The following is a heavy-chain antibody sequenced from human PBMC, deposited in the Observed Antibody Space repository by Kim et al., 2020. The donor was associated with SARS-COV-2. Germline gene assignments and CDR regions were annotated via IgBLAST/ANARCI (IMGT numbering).Heavy chain of an antibody. Sequence: GGSLRLSCAASGFLFSSYDMHWGRQAPGQGLQWVATISFDGTKTYYTDSVKGRFTISRDNDKNTVSLQMTSLKAEDTAHYFCAKGRWELLQFYYGMDVWGQGTTVIVSS. CDR2: ISFDGTKT. J-gene: IGHJ6*02. V-gene: IGHV3-30*18. CDR3: AKGRWELLQFYYGMDV. D-gene: IGHD1-26*01. CDR1: GFLFSSYD.